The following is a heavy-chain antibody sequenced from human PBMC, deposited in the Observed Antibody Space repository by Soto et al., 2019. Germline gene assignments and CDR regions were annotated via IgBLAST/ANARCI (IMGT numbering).Heavy chain of an antibody. CDR3: AREGPRPYYYYGMDV. V-gene: IGHV1-18*01. J-gene: IGHJ6*02. Sequence: QVQLVQSGAEVKKPGASVKVSCKSSGYTFSMSGISWVRQAPGQGLEWMGWISGYNAKTNYEQKFQDRVTMTTDTSTNIAYMELRSLRSADTAVYYCAREGPRPYYYYGMDVWGQGTTVTVYS. CDR1: GYTFSMSG. CDR2: ISGYNAKT.